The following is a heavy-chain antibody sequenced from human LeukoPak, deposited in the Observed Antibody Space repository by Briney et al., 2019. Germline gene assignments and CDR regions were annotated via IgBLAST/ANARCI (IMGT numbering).Heavy chain of an antibody. D-gene: IGHD3-22*01. Sequence: PSETLSLTCTVSGDSISSGDYYWSWIHQPPGKGLEWIGYIYYSGSTYHNPSLQSRVTISVDTSKNQFSLKLSSVTAADTAVYYCARDSSLSPYYYDSSGYYDYWGQGTLVTVSS. CDR3: ARDSSLSPYYYDSSGYYDY. V-gene: IGHV4-30-4*08. CDR1: GDSISSGDYY. CDR2: IYYSGST. J-gene: IGHJ4*02.